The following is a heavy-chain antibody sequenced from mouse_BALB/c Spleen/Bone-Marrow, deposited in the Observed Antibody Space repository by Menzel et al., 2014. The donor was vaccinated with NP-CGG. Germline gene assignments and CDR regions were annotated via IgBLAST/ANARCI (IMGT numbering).Heavy chain of an antibody. V-gene: IGHV5-6-3*01. D-gene: IGHD2-3*01. J-gene: IGHJ4*01. CDR2: INSNGGST. Sequence: EVQGVESGGGLVQPGGSLKLSCAASGFTFSSYGMSWVRLTPDKRLELVATINSNGGSTYYPDSVKGRFTISRDNAKNTLYLQMSSLKSEDTAMYYCARDGYYVFYAMDYWGQGTSVTVSS. CDR3: ARDGYYVFYAMDY. CDR1: GFTFSSYG.